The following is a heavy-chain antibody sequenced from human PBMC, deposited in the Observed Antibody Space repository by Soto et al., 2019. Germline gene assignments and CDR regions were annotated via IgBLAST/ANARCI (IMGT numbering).Heavy chain of an antibody. D-gene: IGHD3-10*01. CDR2: IRSKAYGGTT. CDR3: TRDSGLGRHYYYYYMDV. CDR1: GFTFGDYA. V-gene: IGHV3-49*03. J-gene: IGHJ6*03. Sequence: GGSLRLSCTTSGFTFGDYAMSWFRQAPGKGLEWVGFIRSKAYGGTTEYAASVKGRFTISRDDSKSIAYLQMNSLKTEDTAVYYCTRDSGLGRHYYYYYMDVWGKGTTVTVSS.